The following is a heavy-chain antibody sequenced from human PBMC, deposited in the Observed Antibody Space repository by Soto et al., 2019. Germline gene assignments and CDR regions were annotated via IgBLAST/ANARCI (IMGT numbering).Heavy chain of an antibody. J-gene: IGHJ5*02. D-gene: IGHD2-2*01. CDR3: ARGRIVVVPARGGWFDP. CDR1: GGSISSGGYS. CDR2: IYHSGST. Sequence: SETLSLTCAVSGGSISSGGYSWSWIRQPPGKGLEWIGYIYHSGSTYYNPSLKSRVTISVDRSKNQFSLKLSSVTAADTAVYYCARGRIVVVPARGGWFDPWGQGTLVTVSS. V-gene: IGHV4-30-2*01.